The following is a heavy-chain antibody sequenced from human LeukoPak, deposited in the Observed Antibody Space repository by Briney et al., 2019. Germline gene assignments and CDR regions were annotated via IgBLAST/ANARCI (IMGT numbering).Heavy chain of an antibody. CDR3: ARGVITFGGVIDFDY. CDR1: GGSISSSSYY. CDR2: IYYSGGT. D-gene: IGHD3-16*02. V-gene: IGHV4-39*07. Sequence: SETLSLTCTVSGGSISSSSYYWGWIRQPPGKSLEWIGSIYYSGGTYYNPSLESRVTISIDTSKNQFSLKLSSVTAADTAFYHCARGVITFGGVIDFDYWGQGTLVTVSS. J-gene: IGHJ4*02.